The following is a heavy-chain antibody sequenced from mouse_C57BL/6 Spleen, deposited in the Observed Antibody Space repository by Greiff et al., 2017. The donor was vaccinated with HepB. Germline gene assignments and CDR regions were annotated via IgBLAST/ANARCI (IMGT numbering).Heavy chain of an antibody. J-gene: IGHJ1*03. CDR3: ARRGDYYGSSFYWYFDV. V-gene: IGHV3-6*01. CDR1: GYSITSGYY. Sequence: VQLKESGPGLVKPSQSLSLTCSVTGYSITSGYYWNWIRQFPGNKLEWMGYISYDGSNNYNPSLKNRISITRDTSKNQVFLKLNSVTTEDTATYYCARRGDYYGSSFYWYFDVWGTGTTVTVSS. D-gene: IGHD1-1*01. CDR2: ISYDGSN.